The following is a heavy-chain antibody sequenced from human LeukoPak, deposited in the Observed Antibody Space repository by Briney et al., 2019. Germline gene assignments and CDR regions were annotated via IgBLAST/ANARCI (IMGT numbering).Heavy chain of an antibody. CDR3: ASDGGDSSGYYLDY. Sequence: GGSLRLSCAASGFTFSNYAMHWVRQAPGKGLEWVAVVSYGGSNKYYADSVKGRFTISRDNSKNTLYLQMNSLRAEDTAVYYCASDGGDSSGYYLDYWGQGTLVTVSS. V-gene: IGHV3-30*01. CDR2: VSYGGSNK. CDR1: GFTFSNYA. J-gene: IGHJ4*02. D-gene: IGHD3-22*01.